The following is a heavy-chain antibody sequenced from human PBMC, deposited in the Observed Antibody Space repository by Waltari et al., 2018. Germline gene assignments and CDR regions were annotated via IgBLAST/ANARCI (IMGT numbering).Heavy chain of an antibody. V-gene: IGHV1-24*01. J-gene: IGHJ3*02. CDR3: ATGWGIAAAATGAFDI. D-gene: IGHD6-13*01. Sequence: QVQLVQSGAEVKKPGASVKVSCKVSGYTLPELSMHWVRQAPGKGLEWMGGFDPEDGETIYAQKFQGRVTMTEDTSTDTAYMELSSLRSEDTAVYYCATGWGIAAAATGAFDIWGQGTMVTVSS. CDR1: GYTLPELS. CDR2: FDPEDGET.